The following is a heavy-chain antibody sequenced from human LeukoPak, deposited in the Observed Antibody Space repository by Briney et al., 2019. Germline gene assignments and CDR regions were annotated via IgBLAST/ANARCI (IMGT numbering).Heavy chain of an antibody. J-gene: IGHJ1*01. Sequence: SETLSLTCAASGYSISSGYYWGWIRQSPGKGLEWIGSIYHSGSTYYNPSLKSRVTISVDTSKNHFSLRLSSVTAADTAVYYCARRSGSYRAGAEYFQHWGRGTLVTVSS. V-gene: IGHV4-38-2*01. CDR1: GYSISSGYY. CDR3: ARRSGSYRAGAEYFQH. CDR2: IYHSGST. D-gene: IGHD1-26*01.